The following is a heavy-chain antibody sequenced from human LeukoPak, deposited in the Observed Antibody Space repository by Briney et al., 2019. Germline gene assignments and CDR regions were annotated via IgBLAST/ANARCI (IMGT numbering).Heavy chain of an antibody. CDR2: INWNGGST. D-gene: IGHD2-2*01. V-gene: IGHV3-20*04. CDR1: GFTFDDYG. J-gene: IGHJ5*02. Sequence: GGSLRLSCAASGFTFDDYGMSWVRQAPGKGLEWVSGINWNGGSTGYADSVKGRFTISRDNAKNSLYLQMNNLRTEDMAVYYCAKSDIIVVSDAKGNWFDPWGQGSLVTVSS. CDR3: AKSDIIVVSDAKGNWFDP.